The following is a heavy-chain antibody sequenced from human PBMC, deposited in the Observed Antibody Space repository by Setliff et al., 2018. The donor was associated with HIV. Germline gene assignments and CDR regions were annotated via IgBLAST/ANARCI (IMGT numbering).Heavy chain of an antibody. CDR1: RFTFSTSW. Sequence: GGSLRLSCAASRFTFSTSWMSWVRQAPGKGLEWVAKIKQDGSEEYYVDSVKGRFTISRDNAKNSVYLQMNSLRVEDTAMYYCTKDHLSGWASDCWGQGTLVTVSS. CDR2: IKQDGSEE. V-gene: IGHV3-7*01. D-gene: IGHD6-19*01. CDR3: TKDHLSGWASDC. J-gene: IGHJ4*02.